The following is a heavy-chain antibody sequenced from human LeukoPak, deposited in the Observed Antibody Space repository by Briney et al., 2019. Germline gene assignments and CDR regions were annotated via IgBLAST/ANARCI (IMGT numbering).Heavy chain of an antibody. CDR3: AKAAVYGNDVYYGMDV. V-gene: IGHV3-23*01. CDR2: ISGSTGST. J-gene: IGHJ6*02. CDR1: GFLFSSDA. Sequence: TGGSLRLSCAGSGFLFSSDAMNWVRQAPGKGLEWVASISGSTGSTQYADSVKGRFTVSRDNSKNTLYLQMNSLRAEDTAVYYCAKAAVYGNDVYYGMDVWGQGTTVTVSS. D-gene: IGHD5/OR15-5a*01.